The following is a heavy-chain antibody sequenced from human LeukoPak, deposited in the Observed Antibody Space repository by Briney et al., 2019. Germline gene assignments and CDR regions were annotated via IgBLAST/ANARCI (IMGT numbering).Heavy chain of an antibody. J-gene: IGHJ4*02. Sequence: SETLSLTCTVSGGSISSSSYYWGWIRQPPGKGLEWFGSIYYSGSTYYNPCLKSRVTISVDTSKNQFSLKLSSVTAADTAVYYCASRGYSYGTRDYWGQGTLVTVSS. D-gene: IGHD5-18*01. V-gene: IGHV4-39*01. CDR1: GGSISSSSYY. CDR3: ASRGYSYGTRDY. CDR2: IYYSGST.